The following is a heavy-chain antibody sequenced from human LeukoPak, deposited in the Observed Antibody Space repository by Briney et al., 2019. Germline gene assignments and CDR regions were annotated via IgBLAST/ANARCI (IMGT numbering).Heavy chain of an antibody. CDR1: GYTFTGYY. D-gene: IGHD6-25*01. CDR3: ATGGGYRFAY. Sequence: ASVKVSCKASGYTFTGYYMHWVRQAPGQGLEWMGWINTNTGNPTYAQGFTGRFVFSLDTSVSTAYLQISSLKAEDTAVYFCATGGGYRFAYWGQGTLVTVSS. CDR2: INTNTGNP. V-gene: IGHV7-4-1*02. J-gene: IGHJ4*02.